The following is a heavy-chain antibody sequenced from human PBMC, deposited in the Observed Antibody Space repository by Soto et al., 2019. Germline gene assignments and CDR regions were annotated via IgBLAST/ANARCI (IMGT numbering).Heavy chain of an antibody. Sequence: QVQLVESGGGVVQPGRSLRLSCAASGFTFSSYGMHWVRQAPGKGLEWVAVISYDGSNKYYADSVKGRFTISRDNSKNTLYLQMNSLRAEDTAVYYCAKDDSGWYPPYYYYGMDVWGQGTTVTVSS. CDR2: ISYDGSNK. D-gene: IGHD6-19*01. J-gene: IGHJ6*02. V-gene: IGHV3-30*18. CDR3: AKDDSGWYPPYYYYGMDV. CDR1: GFTFSSYG.